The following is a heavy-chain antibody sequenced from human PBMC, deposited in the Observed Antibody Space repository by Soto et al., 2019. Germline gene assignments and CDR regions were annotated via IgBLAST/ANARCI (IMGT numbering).Heavy chain of an antibody. V-gene: IGHV1-2*04. Sequence: ASVKVSCKASGYTFTGYDMHWVRQAPGQGLEWMGWINPNSGGTNYAQKFQGWVTMTRDTSISTAYMELSRLRSDDTAVYYCASARHSGSYLPLDYWGQGTLVTVSS. CDR2: INPNSGGT. CDR1: GYTFTGYD. J-gene: IGHJ4*02. CDR3: ASARHSGSYLPLDY. D-gene: IGHD1-26*01.